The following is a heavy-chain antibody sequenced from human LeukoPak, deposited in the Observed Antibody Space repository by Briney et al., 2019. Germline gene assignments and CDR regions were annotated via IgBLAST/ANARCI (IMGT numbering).Heavy chain of an antibody. V-gene: IGHV3-21*01. CDR2: ISSSSSYI. CDR1: EFTFSSYS. Sequence: PGGSLRLSCAASEFTFSSYSMNWVRQAPGKGLEWVSFISSSSSYIYYADSVKGRFTISRDNAKNSLYLQMNSLRAEDTAVYYCARNGGDTYDYWGQGTLVTVSS. J-gene: IGHJ4*02. D-gene: IGHD2-21*01. CDR3: ARNGGDTYDY.